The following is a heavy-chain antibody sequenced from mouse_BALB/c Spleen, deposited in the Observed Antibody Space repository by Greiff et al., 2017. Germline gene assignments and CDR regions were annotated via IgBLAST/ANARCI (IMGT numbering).Heavy chain of an antibody. CDR2: INPSNGGT. D-gene: IGHD4-1*01. J-gene: IGHJ1*01. CDR1: GYTFTSYY. Sequence: VQLQQPGAELVKPGASVKLSCKASGYTFTSYYMYWVKQRPGQGLEWIGGINPSNGGTNFNEKFKSKATLTVDKSSSTAYMQLSSLTSEDSAVYYCTRTPSWDIYCYFDVWGAGTTVTVSS. CDR3: TRTPSWDIYCYFDV. V-gene: IGHV1S81*02.